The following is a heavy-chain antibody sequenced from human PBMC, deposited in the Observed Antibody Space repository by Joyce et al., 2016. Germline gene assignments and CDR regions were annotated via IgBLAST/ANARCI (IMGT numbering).Heavy chain of an antibody. CDR3: ARSSYTNGIFDY. J-gene: IGHJ4*02. CDR2: LSSSSYR. Sequence: EVQLVESGGGLVKPGGSLRLSCAASGFTFSSYSMSWVRQAPGKGREWVSSLSSSSYRKYTDSVKGRFTISRDNAKNSLYLQMNSLRVEDTAVYYCARSSYTNGIFDYWGQGTLVTVSS. V-gene: IGHV3-21*01. CDR1: GFTFSSYS. D-gene: IGHD2-8*01.